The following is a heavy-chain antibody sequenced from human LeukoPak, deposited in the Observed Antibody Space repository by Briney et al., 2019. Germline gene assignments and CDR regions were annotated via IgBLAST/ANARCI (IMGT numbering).Heavy chain of an antibody. Sequence: GGSLRLSCSAAVFTFKSYPMHWVRQAPGKGLEFVSAISSNGGSTYYADSVKGRLTISRDNSKNTLYLQMSSLRAEYTALYYCVKGGYYVMDVWGQGTTVTVSS. V-gene: IGHV3-64D*09. CDR2: ISSNGGST. J-gene: IGHJ6*02. CDR3: VKGGYYVMDV. CDR1: VFTFKSYP.